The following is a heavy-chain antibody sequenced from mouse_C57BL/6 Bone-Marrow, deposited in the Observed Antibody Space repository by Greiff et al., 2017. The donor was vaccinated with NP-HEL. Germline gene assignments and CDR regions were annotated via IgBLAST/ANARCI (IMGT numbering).Heavy chain of an antibody. J-gene: IGHJ2*01. V-gene: IGHV1-54*01. CDR3: ARCTIFFDY. CDR2: INPGSGGT. CDR1: GYAFTNYL. Sequence: VQLQQSGAELVRPGTSVKVSCKASGYAFTNYLIEWVKQRPGKGLEWIGVINPGSGGTNYNEKFKGKATLTADKSSSTAYMQLSSLTSEDSAVYFCARCTIFFDYWGQGTTLTVSS.